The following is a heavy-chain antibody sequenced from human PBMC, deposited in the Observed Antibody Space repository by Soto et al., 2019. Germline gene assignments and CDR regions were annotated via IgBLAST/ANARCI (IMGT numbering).Heavy chain of an antibody. J-gene: IGHJ4*02. Sequence: QVQLVQSGAEVKKPGASVKVSCEASGYSFIDYYIHWVRQAPGQGFERMGGISPKSGGTNYAKKLEGRLTLTWDTSLNTAYMELSSLKSDDTAVYYCARPPGYISVLYYFDLWGQGTRVTVSS. CDR3: ARPPGYISVLYYFDL. CDR1: GYSFIDYY. D-gene: IGHD3-22*01. CDR2: ISPKSGGT. V-gene: IGHV1-2*02.